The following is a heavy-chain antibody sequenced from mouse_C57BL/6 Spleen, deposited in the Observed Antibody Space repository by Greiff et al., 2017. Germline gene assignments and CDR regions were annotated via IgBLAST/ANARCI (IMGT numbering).Heavy chain of an antibody. CDR1: GFTFTDYY. CDR2: IRNKANGYTT. V-gene: IGHV7-3*01. CDR3: ARYDDGSSPFDY. J-gene: IGHJ2*01. Sequence: EVQRVESGGGLVQPGGSLSLSCAASGFTFTDYYMSWVRQPPGKALAWLGFIRNKANGYTTEYSASVKGRFTISRDNSQSILYLQMNALRAEDSATYYCARYDDGSSPFDYWGQGTTLTVSS. D-gene: IGHD1-1*01.